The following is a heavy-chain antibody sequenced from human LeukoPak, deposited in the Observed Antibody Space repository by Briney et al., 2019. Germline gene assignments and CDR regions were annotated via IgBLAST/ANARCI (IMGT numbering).Heavy chain of an antibody. V-gene: IGHV3-23*01. CDR3: AKDSGLAGYYYDSSGYFDY. D-gene: IGHD3-22*01. Sequence: QSGGSLRLSCAASGFTFSSYAMSWVRQAPGKGLEWVSAISGSGGSTYYADSVKGRFTISRDNSKNTLYLQMNSLRAEDTAVYYCAKDSGLAGYYYDSSGYFDYWGQGTLVTVSS. J-gene: IGHJ4*02. CDR2: ISGSGGST. CDR1: GFTFSSYA.